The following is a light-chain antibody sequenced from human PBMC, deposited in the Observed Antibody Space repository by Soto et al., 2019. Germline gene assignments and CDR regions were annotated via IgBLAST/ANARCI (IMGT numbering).Light chain of an antibody. CDR1: QSVSNH. V-gene: IGKV3-11*01. Sequence: ETVSTQPLSTLSLSPRERATLSCRASQSVSNHLAWYQQKPGQAPRLLIYGASSRATGIPDRFSGGGSGTDFTLTISSLEPEDFAVYYCHQRGTWPPRTFGQGTQLEIK. CDR2: GAS. J-gene: IGKJ1*01. CDR3: HQRGTWPPRT.